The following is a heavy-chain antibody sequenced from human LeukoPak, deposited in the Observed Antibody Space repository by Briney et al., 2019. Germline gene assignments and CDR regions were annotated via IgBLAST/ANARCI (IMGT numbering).Heavy chain of an antibody. J-gene: IGHJ4*02. CDR1: GYVFASHW. CDR2: IKPDSDAT. V-gene: IGHV1-2*02. Sequence: ASVKVSCKASGYVFASHWLHWVRQAPGQGLEWVGYIKPDSDATDLAQRFQGRVTLTRDTSISTAYLELNGLTAGDTAVYFCAKDAPHQRLDNWGQGTLVTVSS. D-gene: IGHD2-2*01. CDR3: AKDAPHQRLDN.